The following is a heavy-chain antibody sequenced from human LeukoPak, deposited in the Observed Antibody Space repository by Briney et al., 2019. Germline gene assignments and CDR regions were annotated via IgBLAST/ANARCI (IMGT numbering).Heavy chain of an antibody. D-gene: IGHD3-3*01. CDR3: ARGSTYDFWSGDALDA. Sequence: GGSLRLSCAASGFTFSSYSMNWVRQAPGKGLEWVSSISGSAEKTYYADSVKGRFTISRDSSQKILNLQMNNLRVEDTATYYCARGSTYDFWSGDALDAWGQGTMVTVAS. V-gene: IGHV3-23*01. J-gene: IGHJ3*01. CDR1: GFTFSSYS. CDR2: ISGSAEKT.